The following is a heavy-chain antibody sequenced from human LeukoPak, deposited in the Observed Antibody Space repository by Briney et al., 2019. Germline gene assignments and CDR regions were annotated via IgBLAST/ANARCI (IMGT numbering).Heavy chain of an antibody. CDR2: IRGDGGST. J-gene: IGHJ3*02. D-gene: IGHD3-22*01. Sequence: GGSLRLSCAASGFTFDDYAMHWARQAPGKGLEGVSLIRGDGGSTYCAGSVKGRFTISRDNSKNSLYLQMNSLRTEDTALYYCAKDNHGGGYYDSSAIAWGAFDIWGQGTMVTVSS. CDR1: GFTFDDYA. CDR3: AKDNHGGGYYDSSAIAWGAFDI. V-gene: IGHV3-43*02.